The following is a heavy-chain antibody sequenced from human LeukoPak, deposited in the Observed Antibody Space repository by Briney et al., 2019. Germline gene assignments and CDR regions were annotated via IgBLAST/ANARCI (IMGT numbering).Heavy chain of an antibody. CDR3: ARGPRS. CDR2: INHSGST. J-gene: IGHJ5*02. Sequence: SETLSLTCAVYGGSYSGYYWSWIRQPPGKELEWIGEINHSGSTNYNPSLKSRVTISVDTSKNQFSLKLSSVTAADTAVYYCARGPRSWGQGTLVTVSS. CDR1: GGSYSGYY. V-gene: IGHV4-34*01.